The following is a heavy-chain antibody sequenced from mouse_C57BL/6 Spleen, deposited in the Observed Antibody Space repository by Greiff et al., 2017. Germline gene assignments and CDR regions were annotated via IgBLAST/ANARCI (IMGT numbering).Heavy chain of an antibody. D-gene: IGHD2-4*01. J-gene: IGHJ1*03. V-gene: IGHV1-82*01. CDR1: GYAFSSSW. Sequence: VQLQQSGPELVKPGASVKISCKASGYAFSSSWMNWVKQRPGKGLEWIGRIYPGDGDTNYNGKFKGKATLTADKSSSTAYMQLSSLTSEDSAVYFCARDYDDYFDVWGTGTTVTVSS. CDR3: ARDYDDYFDV. CDR2: IYPGDGDT.